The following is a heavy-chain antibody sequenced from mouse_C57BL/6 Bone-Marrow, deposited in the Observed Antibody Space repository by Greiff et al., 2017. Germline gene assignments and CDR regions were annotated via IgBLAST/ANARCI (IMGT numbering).Heavy chain of an antibody. CDR3: ASHYYDGSSSFDY. CDR1: GYTFTSYW. J-gene: IGHJ2*01. D-gene: IGHD1-1*01. V-gene: IGHV1-69*01. CDR2: IDPSDSYT. Sequence: QVQLQQPGAELVMPGASVKLSCKASGYTFTSYWMHWVKQRPGQGLEWIGEIDPSDSYTNYNQKFKGKSTLTVDKSSSTAYMQLSSLTSEDSAVYYCASHYYDGSSSFDYWGQGTTLTVSS.